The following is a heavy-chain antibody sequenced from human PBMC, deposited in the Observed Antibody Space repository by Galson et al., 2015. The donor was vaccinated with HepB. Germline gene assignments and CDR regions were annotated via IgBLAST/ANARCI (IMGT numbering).Heavy chain of an antibody. CDR2: IIPIFGTA. V-gene: IGHV1-69*13. Sequence: SVKVSCKASGGTFSSYAISWVRQAPGQGLEWMGGIIPIFGTANYAQKFQGRVTITADESTSTAYMELSSLRSEDTAVYYCAREGFGGSFVTTLFDYWGQGTLVTVSS. J-gene: IGHJ4*02. CDR1: GGTFSSYA. D-gene: IGHD3-10*01. CDR3: AREGFGGSFVTTLFDY.